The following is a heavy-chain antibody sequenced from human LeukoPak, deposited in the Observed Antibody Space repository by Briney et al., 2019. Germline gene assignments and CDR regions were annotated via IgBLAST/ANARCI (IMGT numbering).Heavy chain of an antibody. J-gene: IGHJ4*02. Sequence: GGSLRLSCAASGFTFSDYYMTWIRQAPGQGLEWISYVSGSDENKYYAGSVRGRFALSSDTADKSLFLQMSNVRAEDTAVYYCARAGLGGHYIDYWGQGTLVTVSS. CDR1: GFTFSDYY. CDR2: VSGSDENK. CDR3: ARAGLGGHYIDY. D-gene: IGHD2-15*01. V-gene: IGHV3-11*01.